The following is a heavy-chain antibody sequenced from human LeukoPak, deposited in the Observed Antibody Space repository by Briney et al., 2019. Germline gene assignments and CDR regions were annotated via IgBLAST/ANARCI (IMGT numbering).Heavy chain of an antibody. J-gene: IGHJ6*03. CDR1: GDSISTSSYY. CDR2: IYYSGST. Sequence: SETLSLTCSVSGDSISTSSYYWGWIRQPPGKGLEWIGTIYYSGSTYYNPSLTSRVTISVDTSKNQFSLKLSSVTAADTAVYYCARDFRNYMDVWGKGTTVTVSS. V-gene: IGHV4-39*02. CDR3: ARDFRNYMDV.